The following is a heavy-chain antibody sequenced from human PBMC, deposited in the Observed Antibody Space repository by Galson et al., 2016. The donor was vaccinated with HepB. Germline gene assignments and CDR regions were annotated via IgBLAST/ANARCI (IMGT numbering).Heavy chain of an antibody. CDR3: ARDRSSDFWSGYWGRWPSEYYMDV. D-gene: IGHD3-3*01. J-gene: IGHJ6*03. CDR2: IISIFDSA. V-gene: IGHV1-69*06. CDR1: RDTFRSYG. Sequence: SVKVSCKASRDTFRSYGINWVRKAPGQGLEWMGGIISIFDSATYDQKFQGRFPITPDRSTSTVYMELSSLRSEDTAIYYCARDRSSDFWSGYWGRWPSEYYMDVWGTGTAVTVSS.